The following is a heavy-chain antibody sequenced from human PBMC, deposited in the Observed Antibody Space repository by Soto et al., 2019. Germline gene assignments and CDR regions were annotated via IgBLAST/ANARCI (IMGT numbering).Heavy chain of an antibody. CDR3: AHARHLYFYYGMDV. CDR1: GFSLSTSGAG. V-gene: IGHV2-5*02. Sequence: QITLKESGTTLVKPTQTLTLTCTFSGFSLSTSGAGVGWIRRPPGKALEWLALIYWDDGKRDSRSLKSRLTITKDSSKNQMVLTRTKMNPVDSATYDCAHARHLYFYYGMDVWGQWTTVTVSS. CDR2: IYWDDGK. J-gene: IGHJ6*02.